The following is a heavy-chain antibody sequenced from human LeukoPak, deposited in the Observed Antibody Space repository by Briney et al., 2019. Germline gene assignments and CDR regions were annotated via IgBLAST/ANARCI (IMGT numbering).Heavy chain of an antibody. V-gene: IGHV1-46*01. CDR3: ARGYIVGDPSGAQNAFDI. CDR1: GYTFTSYY. J-gene: IGHJ3*02. Sequence: ASVKVSCKASGYTFTSYYMHWVRQAPGQGLEWMGIINPSGGSTSYAQKFQGRVTMTRDTSTSTVYMELSSLRSEDTAVYYCARGYIVGDPSGAQNAFDIWGQGTMVTVSS. CDR2: INPSGGST. D-gene: IGHD1-26*01.